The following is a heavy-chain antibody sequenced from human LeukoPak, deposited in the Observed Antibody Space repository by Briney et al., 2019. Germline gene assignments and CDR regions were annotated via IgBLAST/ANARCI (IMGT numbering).Heavy chain of an antibody. CDR2: ISSRSSYI. V-gene: IGHV3-21*01. J-gene: IGHJ4*02. D-gene: IGHD6-13*01. CDR3: ARVLAAAGTLHFDY. Sequence: GGSLRLSCAASGFTFSSYSMNWVRQAPGKGLEWVSSISSRSSYIYYADSVKGRFTISRDDAKNSLNLQMNSLRAEDTAVYYCARVLAAAGTLHFDYWGQGTLVTVSS. CDR1: GFTFSSYS.